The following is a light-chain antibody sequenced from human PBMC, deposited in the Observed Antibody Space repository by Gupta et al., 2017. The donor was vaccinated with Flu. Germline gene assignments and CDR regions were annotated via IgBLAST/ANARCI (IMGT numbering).Light chain of an antibody. J-gene: IGLJ2*01. CDR1: SRDIGGYNL. Sequence: QSALTQPASVSGSPGQSITISCTGTSRDIGGYNLVSWYQQHPGKVPKLMIYEVTKRPSGVSHRFSGAKPGNTASLTISGLQAEDEADYYCCSYVGSSSYVVFGGGTKLTVL. V-gene: IGLV2-23*02. CDR3: CSYVGSSSYVV. CDR2: EVT.